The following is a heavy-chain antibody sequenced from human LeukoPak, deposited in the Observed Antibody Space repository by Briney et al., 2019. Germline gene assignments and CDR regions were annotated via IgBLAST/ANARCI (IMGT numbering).Heavy chain of an antibody. V-gene: IGHV4-59*01. CDR3: ARGSSSGYDPFDY. Sequence: SETLSLTCTVSGGSISSYYWSWIRQPPGKGLEWIGYIYYSGSSDYNPSLKSRVIMSVDTSKNQFSPKLSSVTAADTAVYYCARGSSSGYDPFDYWGQGTLVTVSS. J-gene: IGHJ4*02. D-gene: IGHD5-12*01. CDR1: GGSISSYY. CDR2: IYYSGSS.